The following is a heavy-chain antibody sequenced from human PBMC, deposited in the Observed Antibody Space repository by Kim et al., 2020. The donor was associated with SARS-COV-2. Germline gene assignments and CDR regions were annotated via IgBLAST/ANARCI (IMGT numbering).Heavy chain of an antibody. CDR3: ARDFRGIRGTYYDFWSGYVDY. D-gene: IGHD3-3*01. V-gene: IGHV3-11*01. Sequence: RFNISRDNAKNSLYLQMNSLRAEDTAVYYCARDFRGIRGTYYDFWSGYVDYWGQGTLVTVSS. J-gene: IGHJ4*02.